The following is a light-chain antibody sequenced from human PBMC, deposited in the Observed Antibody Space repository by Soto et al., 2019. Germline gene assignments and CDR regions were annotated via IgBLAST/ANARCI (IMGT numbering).Light chain of an antibody. CDR3: SSYTSSSIVV. CDR1: SSDVGGYNY. J-gene: IGLJ2*01. CDR2: DVS. Sequence: QSALTQPASVSGSPGQSITISCTGTSSDVGGYNYVSWYQQHPGKAPKLMIYDVSNRPSGVSNRSSGSKSGNTASLTISGLQAEDEADYYCSSYTSSSIVVFGGGTKVTVL. V-gene: IGLV2-14*01.